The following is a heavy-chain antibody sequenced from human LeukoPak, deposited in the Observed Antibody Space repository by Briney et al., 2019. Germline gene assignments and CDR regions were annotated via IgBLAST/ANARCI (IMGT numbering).Heavy chain of an antibody. CDR1: GFTFSSYT. CDR3: ARDLAYQLLSSGMDV. J-gene: IGHJ6*02. Sequence: GGSLRLSCAASGFTFSSYTMSWVRQAPGKGLEWVSGISGNGGRTSYADSVKGRFTISRDNSKNTLYLQMNSLRAEDTAVYYCARDLAYQLLSSGMDVWGQGTTVTVSS. V-gene: IGHV3-23*01. CDR2: ISGNGGRT. D-gene: IGHD2-2*01.